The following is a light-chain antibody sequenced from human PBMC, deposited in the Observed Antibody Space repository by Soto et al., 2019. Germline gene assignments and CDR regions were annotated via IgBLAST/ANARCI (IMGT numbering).Light chain of an antibody. V-gene: IGLV6-57*03. J-gene: IGLJ6*01. CDR3: QSYERSNNG. Sequence: NFMLTQPHSVSESPGKTVTISCTRSSGSIASNYVQWYQQRPGSAPTTVIYEDNQRPSGVPDRFSGSIDSSSNSASLTLSGLKTEDEADYYCQSYERSNNGFGSGTQRTVL. CDR2: EDN. CDR1: SGSIASNY.